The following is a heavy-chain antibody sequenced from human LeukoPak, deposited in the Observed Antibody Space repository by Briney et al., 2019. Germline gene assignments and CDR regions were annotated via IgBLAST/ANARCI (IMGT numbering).Heavy chain of an antibody. Sequence: SVKVSCKASGGTFSSYAISWVRQAPGQGLEWMGRIIPILGIANYAQKFQGRVTITADKSTSTAYMELSSLRSEDTAVYYCAKWVAVITSYFDYWGQGTLVTVSS. CDR3: AKWVAVITSYFDY. CDR2: IIPILGIA. CDR1: GGTFSSYA. J-gene: IGHJ4*02. D-gene: IGHD3-10*01. V-gene: IGHV1-69*04.